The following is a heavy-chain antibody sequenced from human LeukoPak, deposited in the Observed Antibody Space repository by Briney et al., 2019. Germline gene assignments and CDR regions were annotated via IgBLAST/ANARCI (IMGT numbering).Heavy chain of an antibody. V-gene: IGHV1-2*06. J-gene: IGHJ5*02. CDR3: AREGCGTTSCYGWFDP. D-gene: IGHD2-2*01. CDR2: VNPNSGGT. CDR1: GYTFTGHY. Sequence: GASVKVSCRASGYTFTGHYIHWVRQTPGQGLEWMGRVNPNSGGTNYAQRFQGRVTMTRDTSITTGYMKLSRLTSDDTAVYYCAREGCGTTSCYGWFDPWGQGTLVTVSS.